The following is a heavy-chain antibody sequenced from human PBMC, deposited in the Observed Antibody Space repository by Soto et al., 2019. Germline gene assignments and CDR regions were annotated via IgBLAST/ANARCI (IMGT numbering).Heavy chain of an antibody. Sequence: GGSLRLSCAASGFTFSSYAMSWVRQAPGKGLEWVSAISGSGGSTYYADSVKGRFTISRDNSKNTLYLQMNSLRAEDTAVYYCAKDDGGNYYYYGMDVWGQGTTVTVSS. CDR1: GFTFSSYA. CDR2: ISGSGGST. D-gene: IGHD2-15*01. CDR3: AKDDGGNYYYYGMDV. J-gene: IGHJ6*02. V-gene: IGHV3-23*01.